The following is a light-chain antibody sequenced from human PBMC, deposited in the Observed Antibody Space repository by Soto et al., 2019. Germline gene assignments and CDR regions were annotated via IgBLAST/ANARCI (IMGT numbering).Light chain of an antibody. CDR1: QSVSSK. V-gene: IGKV3-15*01. CDR3: QQYNSWLWT. Sequence: EIVMTQSPATLSVSPGEGATLSCRASQSVSSKLAWYQQKPGQAPRLLIYGASTRATGIPARFSGSGSGTEFNLIISSLQSEDSAVYYCQQYNSWLWTFGQGAKGDIK. CDR2: GAS. J-gene: IGKJ1*01.